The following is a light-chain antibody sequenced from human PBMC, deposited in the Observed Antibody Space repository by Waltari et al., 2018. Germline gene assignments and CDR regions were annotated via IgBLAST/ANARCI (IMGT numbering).Light chain of an antibody. V-gene: IGLV6-57*01. CDR1: RGCIASHF. CDR2: EDY. J-gene: IGLJ3*02. CDR3: QSYDSNNHGV. Sequence: NFMLTQPHSVSESQGKTVTIPCTRPRGCIASHFVQWLQQRPGSSPTTVIYEDYQRPSVVPDRFSGSIDSSSNSASLTISGLKTEDEADYYCQSYDSNNHGVFGGGTKLTVL.